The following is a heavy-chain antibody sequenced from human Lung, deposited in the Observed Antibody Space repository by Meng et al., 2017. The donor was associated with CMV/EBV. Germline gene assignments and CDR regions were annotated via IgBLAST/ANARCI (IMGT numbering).Heavy chain of an antibody. J-gene: IGHJ2*01. CDR3: AHYGDYRFGWYFDL. V-gene: IGHV2-5*01. CDR2: VYWNDDN. CDR1: WFSLTPAVLG. Sequence: WFSLTPAVLGVGLVRQPPGKAPEWLALVYWNDDNRYSPSLRNRLTITKDTSKNQAVLTMSNMDPVDTATYYCAHYGDYRFGWYFDLWGRGTLVTVSS. D-gene: IGHD4-17*01.